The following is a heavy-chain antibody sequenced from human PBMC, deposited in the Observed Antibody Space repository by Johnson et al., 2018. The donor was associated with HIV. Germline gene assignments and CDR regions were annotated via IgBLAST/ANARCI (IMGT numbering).Heavy chain of an antibody. CDR2: IRYDGSNK. Sequence: QVQLVESGGGVVQPGMSLRVSCAASGFTFSSYAMHWVRQAPGRGLEWVAFIRYDGSNKYYADSVKGRFTISRDNSKNTLYLQINSLRAEDTAVYYCAIDHLRCAFDIWGQGTMVTVSS. CDR1: GFTFSSYA. J-gene: IGHJ3*02. D-gene: IGHD4-17*01. V-gene: IGHV3-30*02. CDR3: AIDHLRCAFDI.